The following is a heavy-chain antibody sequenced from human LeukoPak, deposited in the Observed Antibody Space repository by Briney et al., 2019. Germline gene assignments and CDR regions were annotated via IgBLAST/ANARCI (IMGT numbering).Heavy chain of an antibody. CDR1: VYTFTTYY. V-gene: IGHV1-46*01. Sequence: ASVKVSCTASVYTFTTYYMHWVRHAPGQGLVWMGLINPSGGGTRYAQKFQGRVTMTRDTSTSTVYMELSSLRSEDTAVYYCASGYKTVSGFDPWGQGTLVTVSS. CDR2: INPSGGGT. CDR3: ASGYKTVSGFDP. D-gene: IGHD5-24*01. J-gene: IGHJ5*02.